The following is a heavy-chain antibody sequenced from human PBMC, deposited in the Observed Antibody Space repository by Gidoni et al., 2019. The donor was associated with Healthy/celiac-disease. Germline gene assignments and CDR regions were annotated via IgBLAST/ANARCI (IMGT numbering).Heavy chain of an antibody. CDR3: AREVTTVAEHLDY. Sequence: QVQLVESGGGVVQPGRSLRLSCAASGFTFSSYGMHWVRQAPGKGLEWVAVIWYDGSNKYYADSVKGRFTISRDNSKNTLYLQMNSLRAEDTAVYYCAREVTTVAEHLDYWGQGTLDTVSS. CDR1: GFTFSSYG. D-gene: IGHD4-4*01. J-gene: IGHJ4*02. V-gene: IGHV3-33*01. CDR2: IWYDGSNK.